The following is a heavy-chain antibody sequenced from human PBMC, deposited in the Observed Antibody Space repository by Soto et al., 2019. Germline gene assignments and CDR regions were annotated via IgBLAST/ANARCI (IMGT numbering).Heavy chain of an antibody. V-gene: IGHV1-18*01. J-gene: IGHJ3*02. Sequence: QVQLAQSGGEVKKPGASVRVSCKASGYTFISYGISWVRQAPGQGLEWMGWISPYNGNTNYAQSFQGRVSMSTDTSTSTAYMELRSLRSDDTAVYYCERDSQKWLVDAFDIWGQGTMVTVSS. D-gene: IGHD6-19*01. CDR2: ISPYNGNT. CDR1: GYTFISYG. CDR3: ERDSQKWLVDAFDI.